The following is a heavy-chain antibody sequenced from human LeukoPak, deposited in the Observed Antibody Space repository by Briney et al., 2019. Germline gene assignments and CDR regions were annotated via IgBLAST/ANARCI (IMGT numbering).Heavy chain of an antibody. CDR1: GFTFDDYA. CDR3: ARDHCSSTSCYFDY. V-gene: IGHV3-9*01. Sequence: GRSLRLSCAASGFTFDDYAMHWVRQAPGKGLEWVSGISWNSGSIGYADSVRGRFTISRDNPKNSLYLQMNSLRAEDTAVYYCARDHCSSTSCYFDYWGQETLVTVSS. CDR2: ISWNSGSI. J-gene: IGHJ4*02. D-gene: IGHD2-2*01.